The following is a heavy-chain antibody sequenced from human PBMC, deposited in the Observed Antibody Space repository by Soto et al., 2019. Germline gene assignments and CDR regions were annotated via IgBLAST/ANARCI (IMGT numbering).Heavy chain of an antibody. V-gene: IGHV3-11*06. Sequence: QVQLVESGGGLVKPGGSLRLSCGASGFTFSDSFMSWIRQAPGKGLEFVSYINRKSTYTSYAVSVRGRFTISRDNAKNSLYLQMNSLRVEDTAVYYCASGTYSADDVYDIWGKGIMVTVSS. D-gene: IGHD1-26*01. CDR3: ASGTYSADDVYDI. CDR1: GFTFSDSF. J-gene: IGHJ3*02. CDR2: INRKSTYT.